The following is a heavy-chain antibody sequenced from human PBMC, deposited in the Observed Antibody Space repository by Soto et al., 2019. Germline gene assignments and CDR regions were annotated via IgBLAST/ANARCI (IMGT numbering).Heavy chain of an antibody. Sequence: GGSLRLSCAASGFTFSSYAMHWVRQAPGKGLEWVAVISYDGSNKYYADSVKGRFTISRDNSKNTLYLQMNSLRAEDTAVYYCAKDRGVEVTTRLFDYWGHGTLVTVPS. CDR3: AKDRGVEVTTRLFDY. J-gene: IGHJ4*01. V-gene: IGHV3-30-3*01. CDR1: GFTFSSYA. CDR2: ISYDGSNK. D-gene: IGHD4-17*01.